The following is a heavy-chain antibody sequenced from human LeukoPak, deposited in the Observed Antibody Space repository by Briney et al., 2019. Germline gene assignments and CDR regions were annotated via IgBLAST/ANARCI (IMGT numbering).Heavy chain of an antibody. V-gene: IGHV3-30*02. J-gene: IGHJ4*02. CDR2: IRFDGSNK. Sequence: GGSLRLSCAASGFTFSSYWTSWVRQAPGKGLEWVAFIRFDGSNKYHTDSVKGRFTISRDNSKNTLYLQMNSLRAEDTAVYYCAKSPRPGAHYDFWSGYYNGAVFDYWGQGTLVTVSS. D-gene: IGHD3-3*01. CDR3: AKSPRPGAHYDFWSGYYNGAVFDY. CDR1: GFTFSSYW.